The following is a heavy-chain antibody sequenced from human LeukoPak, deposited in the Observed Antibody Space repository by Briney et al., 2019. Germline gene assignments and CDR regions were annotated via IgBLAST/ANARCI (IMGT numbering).Heavy chain of an antibody. CDR2: MNPNSGNT. CDR1: GYTFTSYD. Sequence: ASVKVSCKASGYTFTSYDINWVPQATGQGLKWMGWMNPNSGNTGYAQKFQGRVTMTRNTSISTAYMELSSLRSEDTAVYYCARGGAREYQLLFDFQHWGQGTLVTVSS. J-gene: IGHJ1*01. D-gene: IGHD2-2*01. V-gene: IGHV1-8*01. CDR3: ARGGAREYQLLFDFQH.